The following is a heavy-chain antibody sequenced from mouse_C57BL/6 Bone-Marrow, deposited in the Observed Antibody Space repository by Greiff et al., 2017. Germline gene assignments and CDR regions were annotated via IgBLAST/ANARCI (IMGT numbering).Heavy chain of an antibody. CDR1: GFTFSDFY. D-gene: IGHD1-1*01. J-gene: IGHJ3*01. CDR3: ARDPSYYYGSSYGFAY. Sequence: EVKLMESGGGLVQSGRSLRLSCATSGFTFSDFYMEWVRQAPGKGLEWIAASRNKANDYTTEYSASVKGRFIVSRDTSQSILYLQMNTLRAEDTAIYYCARDPSYYYGSSYGFAYWGQGTLVTVSA. V-gene: IGHV7-1*01. CDR2: SRNKANDYTT.